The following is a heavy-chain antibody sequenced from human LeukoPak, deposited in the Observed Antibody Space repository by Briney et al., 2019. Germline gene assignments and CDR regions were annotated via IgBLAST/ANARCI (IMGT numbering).Heavy chain of an antibody. CDR3: ARVSSSWYPEWYFDL. CDR1: GGSISSYY. Sequence: SETLSLTCTASGGSISSYYWGWIRQPAGKGREWIGRIETSGNTNYKPSIKSRVTMSVDTSKNQFSLKLSSVTAADTAVYYCARVSSSWYPEWYFDLWGRGTLVTVSS. V-gene: IGHV4-4*07. D-gene: IGHD6-13*01. CDR2: IETSGNT. J-gene: IGHJ2*01.